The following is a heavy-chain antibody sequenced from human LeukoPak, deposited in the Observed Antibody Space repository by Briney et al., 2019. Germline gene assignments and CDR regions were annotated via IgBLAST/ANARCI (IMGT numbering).Heavy chain of an antibody. Sequence: GGSLRLSCVASGFTVSSNYMTWVRQAPGKGLEWVSVIYSNGNTYYADSVKGRFTVSRDNSKNTLYLQMHSLRADDTAVYYCARGDPYGDYVDYWGQGPLVTVSS. D-gene: IGHD4-17*01. CDR3: ARGDPYGDYVDY. CDR2: IYSNGNT. CDR1: GFTVSSNY. V-gene: IGHV3-53*01. J-gene: IGHJ4*02.